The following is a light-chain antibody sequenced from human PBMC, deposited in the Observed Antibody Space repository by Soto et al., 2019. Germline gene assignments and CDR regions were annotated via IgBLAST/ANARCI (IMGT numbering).Light chain of an antibody. V-gene: IGLV1-44*01. J-gene: IGLJ1*01. CDR3: AAGDDSLNAL. Sequence: QSVLTQPPSASGTPGQRVTISCSGSSSNIGSNTVNWYQQLPGTAPKLLIYSNNQRPSGVPDRFSGSKSGTSASLAISGLQSEDEADYYCAAGDDSLNALFGTGT. CDR1: SSNIGSNT. CDR2: SNN.